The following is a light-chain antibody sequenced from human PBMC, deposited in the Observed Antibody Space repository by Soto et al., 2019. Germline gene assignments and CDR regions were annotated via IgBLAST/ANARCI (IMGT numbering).Light chain of an antibody. CDR1: QSVSSSS. J-gene: IGKJ1*01. CDR3: QQYGSSPRT. V-gene: IGKV3-20*01. CDR2: DAS. Sequence: IVLTQSKGTLSLSPGERATLSCRASQSVSSSSLAWYQQKRGQAPRLLIHDASSRATGIPDRFSGSGSGTEYTLTISRLQSEDFAVYYCQQYGSSPRTFGQGTKVDIK.